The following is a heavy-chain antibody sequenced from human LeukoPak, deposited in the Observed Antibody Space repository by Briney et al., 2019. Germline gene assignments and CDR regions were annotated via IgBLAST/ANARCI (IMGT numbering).Heavy chain of an antibody. CDR1: GYTFNNHY. J-gene: IGHJ4*02. CDR3: ARDLDGSRFDF. CDR2: INPSGGST. Sequence: GASVKVSCKASGYTFNNHYMYWVRQVPGQGLEWMGVINPSGGSTSYAQKFQGRVTMTRDTSTRTVYMEVNSLRSEDTAVYYCARDLDGSRFDFWGQGTLVTVSS. D-gene: IGHD1-26*01. V-gene: IGHV1-46*02.